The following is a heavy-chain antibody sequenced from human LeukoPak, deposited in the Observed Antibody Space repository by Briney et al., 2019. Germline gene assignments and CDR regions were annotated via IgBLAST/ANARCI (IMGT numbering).Heavy chain of an antibody. J-gene: IGHJ3*02. CDR2: ISSGSTYI. CDR3: ASETYKDAFDI. CDR1: GFSFSSYS. V-gene: IGHV3-21*01. D-gene: IGHD1-1*01. Sequence: KPGGSLRLSCAASGFSFSSYSLNWVRQAPGKGLVWVSGISSGSTYIYYADSVKGRFTISRDNAKNTLYLQMNSLRAEDTAVYYCASETYKDAFDIWGEGTVVTVSS.